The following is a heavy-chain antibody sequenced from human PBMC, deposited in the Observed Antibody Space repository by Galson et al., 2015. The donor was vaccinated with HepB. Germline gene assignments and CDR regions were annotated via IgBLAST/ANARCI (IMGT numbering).Heavy chain of an antibody. J-gene: IGHJ4*02. CDR2: ISYDGSNK. Sequence: SLRLSCAASGFTFSSYAMHWVRQAPGKGLEWVAVISYDGSNKYYADSVKGRFTISRDNSKNTLYLQMNSLRAEDTAVYYCARDPYTRPDKYYDFWSGYYSYYFDYWGQGTLVTVSS. CDR1: GFTFSSYA. CDR3: ARDPYTRPDKYYDFWSGYYSYYFDY. D-gene: IGHD3-3*01. V-gene: IGHV3-30-3*01.